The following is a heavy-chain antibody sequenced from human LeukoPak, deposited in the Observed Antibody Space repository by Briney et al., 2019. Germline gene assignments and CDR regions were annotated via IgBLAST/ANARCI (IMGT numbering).Heavy chain of an antibody. V-gene: IGHV3-30-3*01. CDR1: GFTFSSYA. CDR2: ISYDGSNK. D-gene: IGHD3-3*01. CDR3: ARVGPYYDFWSGFSIMDYYYYGMDV. Sequence: RGGSLRLSCAASGFTFSSYAMHWVRQAPGKGLEWVAVISYDGSNKYYADSVKGRFTISRDNSKNTLYLQMNSLRAEDTAVYYCARVGPYYDFWSGFSIMDYYYYGMDVWGQGTTVTVSS. J-gene: IGHJ6*02.